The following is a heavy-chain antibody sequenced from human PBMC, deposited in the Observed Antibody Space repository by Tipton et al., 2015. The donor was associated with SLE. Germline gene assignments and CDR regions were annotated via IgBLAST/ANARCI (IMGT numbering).Heavy chain of an antibody. Sequence: TLSLTCSVSGGSISSGSYYWSWIRQPAGKGLEWIGRIYTSGSTSYNPSLKSRVTISVDTSKNQFSLKLSSVTAADTAVYYCARSLSRKWTLDRWGQGTLVTVSS. CDR3: ARSLSRKWTLDR. V-gene: IGHV4-61*02. J-gene: IGHJ5*02. CDR2: IYTSGST. CDR1: GGSISSGSYY. D-gene: IGHD1-26*01.